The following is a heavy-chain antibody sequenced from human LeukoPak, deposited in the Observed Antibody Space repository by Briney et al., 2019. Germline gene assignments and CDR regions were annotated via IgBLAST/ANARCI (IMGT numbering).Heavy chain of an antibody. V-gene: IGHV1-69*05. D-gene: IGHD3-22*01. J-gene: IGHJ4*02. CDR3: ARDAYYYDSSGYYTGMPSDY. CDR2: IIPIFGTA. CDR1: GGTFSSYA. Sequence: SVKVSCKVSGGTFSSYAISWVRQAPRQGLEWMGGIIPIFGTANYAQKFQGRVTITTDESTSTAYMELSSLRSEDTAVYYCARDAYYYDSSGYYTGMPSDYWGQGTLVTVSS.